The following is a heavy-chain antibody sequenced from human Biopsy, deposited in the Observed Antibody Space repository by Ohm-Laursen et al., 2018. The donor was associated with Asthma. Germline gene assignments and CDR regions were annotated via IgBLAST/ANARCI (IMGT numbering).Heavy chain of an antibody. Sequence: TLSLTCIVSNGSISSNFYYWGWIRQPPGKGLEWVGSIHKNGIGYYKSSLKSRLTISVDTSKNQFSLKVTPVTAADTAVYYCARQKLAAAEGPFDLWGQGTMVTVSS. D-gene: IGHD6-13*01. V-gene: IGHV4-39*01. CDR3: ARQKLAAAEGPFDL. J-gene: IGHJ3*01. CDR1: NGSISSNFYY. CDR2: IHKNGIG.